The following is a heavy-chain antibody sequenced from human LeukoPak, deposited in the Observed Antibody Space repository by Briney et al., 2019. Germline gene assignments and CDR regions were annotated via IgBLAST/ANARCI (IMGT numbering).Heavy chain of an antibody. D-gene: IGHD3-16*01. CDR1: GGSFTSYY. CDR3: ARGPGLNWFDP. J-gene: IGHJ5*02. Sequence: NPSETLSLTCTVSGGSFTSYYWSWLRQPPGKGLDWIGYIYYSGSINYNPSLESRVTISLLASKNQFSLRLNSVTAADTAVYYCARGPGLNWFDPWGQGTPVTVSS. V-gene: IGHV4-59*01. CDR2: IYYSGSI.